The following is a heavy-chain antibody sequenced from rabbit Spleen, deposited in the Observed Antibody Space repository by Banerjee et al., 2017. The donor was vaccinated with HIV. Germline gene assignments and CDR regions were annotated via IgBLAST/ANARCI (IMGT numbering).Heavy chain of an antibody. CDR2: IASGNSGYN. D-gene: IGHD1-1*01. CDR3: ARDRSDSDWWTLGLNL. V-gene: IGHV1S40*01. CDR1: GFSFNSGYD. J-gene: IGHJ4*01. Sequence: QSLEESGGDLVKPGASLTLTCKASGFSFNSGYDMCWVRQAPGKGLEWIACIASGNSGYNYYATWATGRFTISKTSSTTVTLQMTSLTAADTATYFCARDRSDSDWWTLGLNLWGPGTLVTVS.